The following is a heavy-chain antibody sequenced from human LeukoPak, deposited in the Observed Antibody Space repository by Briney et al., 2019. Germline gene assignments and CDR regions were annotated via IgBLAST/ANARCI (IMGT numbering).Heavy chain of an antibody. V-gene: IGHV3-7*01. Sequence: PGGSLRLSCAASGFTFSSYWMSWVRQAPGKGLEWVANIKQGGSEKYYVDSVKGRFTISRDNAKNSLYLQMNSLRAEDTAVYYCARILGYCSSTSCYILWFDPWGQGTLVTVSS. J-gene: IGHJ5*02. CDR1: GFTFSSYW. CDR2: IKQGGSEK. D-gene: IGHD2-2*02. CDR3: ARILGYCSSTSCYILWFDP.